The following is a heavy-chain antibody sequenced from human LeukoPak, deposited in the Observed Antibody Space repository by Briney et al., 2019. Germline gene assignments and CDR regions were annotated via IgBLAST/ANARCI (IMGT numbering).Heavy chain of an antibody. D-gene: IGHD3-9*01. Sequence: PGGSLRLSCAASGFTFSSYAMSWVRQAPGKGLEWVSAISGSGGSTYYADSVKGRFTISRDNSKNTLYLQMNSLRAEDTAVYYCARRAAPEILYDILTGPDYWGQGTLVTVSS. CDR3: ARRAAPEILYDILTGPDY. J-gene: IGHJ4*02. CDR2: ISGSGGST. V-gene: IGHV3-23*01. CDR1: GFTFSSYA.